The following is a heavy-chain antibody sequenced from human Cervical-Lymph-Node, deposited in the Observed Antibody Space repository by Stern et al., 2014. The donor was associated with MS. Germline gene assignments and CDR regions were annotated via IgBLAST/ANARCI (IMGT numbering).Heavy chain of an antibody. CDR3: ARDTSSPERSDW. D-gene: IGHD1-1*01. Sequence: EVQLVESGGGVIQPGGSLRLSCTASGFTVSRDYMTWVRQAQGKGLELVSLITNVGSTFYTDSVKGRFTISRDDSKNTVYLHMTSLRAEDTAMYYCARDTSSPERSDWWGQGTLVTVSS. CDR1: GFTVSRDY. V-gene: IGHV3-53*01. J-gene: IGHJ4*02. CDR2: ITNVGST.